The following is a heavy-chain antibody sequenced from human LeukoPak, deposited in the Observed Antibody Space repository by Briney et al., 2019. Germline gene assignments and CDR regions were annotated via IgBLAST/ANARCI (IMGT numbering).Heavy chain of an antibody. J-gene: IGHJ3*02. CDR2: ISAYNGNT. CDR3: ASFPRSSATFPDAFDI. Sequence: ASVKVSCKASGYTFINYGITWVRQAPGQGLEWMGWISAYNGNTNYAQKLQGRVTMTTDTSTSTAYMELRSLRSDDTAVYYCASFPRSSATFPDAFDIWGQGTMVTVSS. V-gene: IGHV1-18*01. D-gene: IGHD2-2*01. CDR1: GYTFINYG.